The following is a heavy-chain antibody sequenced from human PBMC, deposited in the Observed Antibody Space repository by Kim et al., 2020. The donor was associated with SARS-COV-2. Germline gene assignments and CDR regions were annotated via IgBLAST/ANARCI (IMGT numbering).Heavy chain of an antibody. CDR2: IGTAGDT. D-gene: IGHD5-18*01. CDR3: ARGRGYSYGHPLNYMDV. V-gene: IGHV3-13*01. Sequence: GGSLRLSCAASGFTFSSYDMHWVRQATGKGLEWVSAIGTAGDTYYPGSVKGRFTISRENAKNSLYLQMNSLRAGDTAVYYCARGRGYSYGHPLNYMDVWGKGTTVTVSS. J-gene: IGHJ6*03. CDR1: GFTFSSYD.